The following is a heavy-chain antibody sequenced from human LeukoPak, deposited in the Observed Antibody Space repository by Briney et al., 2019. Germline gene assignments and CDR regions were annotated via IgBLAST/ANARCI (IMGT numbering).Heavy chain of an antibody. CDR2: ISGHNADT. CDR1: GDTFTTYA. D-gene: IGHD1-26*01. J-gene: IGHJ4*02. CDR3: ARDRYGFRSGSYDY. Sequence: ASVKVSCKTSGDTFTTYAIIWVRQAPGQGLEWMGWISGHNADTNYAQKVQGRVSMTTDTSTSTAYLELRSLTSDDTAVYFCARDRYGFRSGSYDYWGQGTLVTVSS. V-gene: IGHV1-18*01.